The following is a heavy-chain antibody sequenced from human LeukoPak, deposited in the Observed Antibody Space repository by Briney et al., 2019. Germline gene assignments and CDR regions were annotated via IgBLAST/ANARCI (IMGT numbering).Heavy chain of an antibody. J-gene: IGHJ4*02. CDR1: GGSISSGGYY. V-gene: IGHV4-61*02. CDR2: IYTSGST. Sequence: SQTLSLTCTVSGGSISSGGYYWSWIRQPAGKGLEWIGRIYTSGSTDYNPSLKSRVTMSVDTSKNQFSLKLSSVTAADTAVYYCAREVREGYFDYWGQGTLVTVSS. CDR3: AREVREGYFDY. D-gene: IGHD3-10*01.